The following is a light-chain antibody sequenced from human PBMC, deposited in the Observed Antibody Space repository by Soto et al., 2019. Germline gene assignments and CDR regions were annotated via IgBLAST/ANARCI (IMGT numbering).Light chain of an antibody. Sequence: DIQMTQSPSTLSASVGDRVTITCRARQSISSWLAWYQQKPGKAPNLLIYKASSLESGVPSRFSGSGSGTEFTLTISSLQPDDFATYYCQQYNSYPTFGGGTKVEIK. CDR2: KAS. V-gene: IGKV1-5*03. CDR3: QQYNSYPT. CDR1: QSISSW. J-gene: IGKJ4*01.